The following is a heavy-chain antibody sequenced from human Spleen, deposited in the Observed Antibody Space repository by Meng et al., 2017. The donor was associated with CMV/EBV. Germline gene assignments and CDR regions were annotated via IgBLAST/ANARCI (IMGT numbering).Heavy chain of an antibody. V-gene: IGHV3-23*01. CDR3: AKLGDYDFWSGPLMHLDY. CDR1: FSSSA. J-gene: IGHJ4*02. D-gene: IGHD3-3*01. CDR2: ISGSGANT. Sequence: FSSSAMNWVRQAPGKGLEWVSSISGSGANTYYADSVKGRFTISRDNSKNTLYLQMNSLRAEDTAVYYCAKLGDYDFWSGPLMHLDYWGQGILVTVSS.